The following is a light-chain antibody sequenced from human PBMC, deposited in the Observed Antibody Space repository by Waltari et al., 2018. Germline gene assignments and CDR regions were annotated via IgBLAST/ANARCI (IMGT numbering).Light chain of an antibody. J-gene: IGLJ3*02. V-gene: IGLV2-14*03. CDR3: SSFTLTNTWV. CDR1: TSDVGGYDF. CDR2: YVS. Sequence: QPALTQPASVSGSPGQSITISCTGTTSDVGGYDFVSWYQQHPGNAPKLIISYVSDRPSGVSPRFSASKSGITASLTISGLQPEDEATYFCSSFTLTNTWVFGGGTNLTVL.